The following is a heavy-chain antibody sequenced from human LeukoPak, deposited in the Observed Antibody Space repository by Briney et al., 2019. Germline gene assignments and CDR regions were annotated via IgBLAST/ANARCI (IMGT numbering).Heavy chain of an antibody. V-gene: IGHV1-46*01. D-gene: IGHD3-10*01. CDR2: INPSSGGT. Sequence: ASVKVSCKASGYTFTRHYMNWVRQAPGQGLEWMGKINPSSGGTGYAQKFQGRVTMTRNTSISTAYMELSSLRSEDTAVYYCARNPRWFGERWFDPWGQGTLVTVSS. J-gene: IGHJ5*02. CDR1: GYTFTRHY. CDR3: ARNPRWFGERWFDP.